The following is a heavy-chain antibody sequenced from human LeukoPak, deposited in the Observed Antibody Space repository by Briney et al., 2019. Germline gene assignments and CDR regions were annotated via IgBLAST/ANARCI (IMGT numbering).Heavy chain of an antibody. D-gene: IGHD3-10*01. J-gene: IGHJ4*02. CDR3: ARGKTPHYYGSGSYYKAKVVYFDY. CDR2: INHSGST. CDR1: GGSFSGYY. Sequence: SETLSLTCAVYGGSFSGYYWSWIRQPPGKGLEWIGEINHSGSTNYNPSLKSRVTISVDTSKNQFSLKLSSVTAADTAVYYCARGKTPHYYGSGSYYKAKVVYFDYWGQGTLVTVSS. V-gene: IGHV4-34*01.